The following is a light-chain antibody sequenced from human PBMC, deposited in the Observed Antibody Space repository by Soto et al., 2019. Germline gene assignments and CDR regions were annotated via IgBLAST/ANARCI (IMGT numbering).Light chain of an antibody. V-gene: IGKV1-5*01. CDR2: DAS. Sequence: DIQMTQSPSTLSASVGDRVTITCRASQSISSWLAWYQQKPGKAPKLLIYDASSLESGVPSRFSGSGSGTEFTLTISRLQPDDFATYYCKQYNSYSWTFGQGTKVEIK. CDR3: KQYNSYSWT. J-gene: IGKJ1*01. CDR1: QSISSW.